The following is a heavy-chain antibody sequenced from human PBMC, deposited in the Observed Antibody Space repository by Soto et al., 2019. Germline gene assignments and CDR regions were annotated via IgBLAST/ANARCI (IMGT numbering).Heavy chain of an antibody. Sequence: ASVKVSCKASGGTFSSYTISWVRQAPGQGLEWMGRIIPILGIANYAQKFQGRVTITADKSTSTAYMELSSLRSEDTAVYYCARLSKDERSGYVFWGFDPWGQGTLVTVSS. V-gene: IGHV1-69*02. CDR1: GGTFSSYT. D-gene: IGHD5-12*01. CDR3: ARLSKDERSGYVFWGFDP. CDR2: IIPILGIA. J-gene: IGHJ5*02.